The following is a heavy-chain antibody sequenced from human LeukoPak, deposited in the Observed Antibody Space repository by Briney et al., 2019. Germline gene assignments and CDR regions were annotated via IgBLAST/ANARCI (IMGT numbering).Heavy chain of an antibody. V-gene: IGHV3-23*05. CDR2: ICSRGTRT. CDR1: GFTFTTYG. J-gene: IGHJ4*02. Sequence: RGSLRLSCSASGFTFTTYGMNWVRQAPGKGLEWVSGICSRGTRTYYADSVKGRFTIPRDNSKNTLYLQMNSLRDEDTAVYYCAKDSGLILFDDWGQGPLVTVSS. D-gene: IGHD2-15*01. CDR3: AKDSGLILFDD.